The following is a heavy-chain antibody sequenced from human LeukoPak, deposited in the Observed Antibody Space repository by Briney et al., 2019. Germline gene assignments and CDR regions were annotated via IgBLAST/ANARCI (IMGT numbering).Heavy chain of an antibody. CDR3: AKVGYTSGWSHFDY. V-gene: IGHV3-23*01. D-gene: IGHD6-19*01. CDR1: GFTFSSHA. CDR2: FSASGGST. J-gene: IGHJ4*02. Sequence: PGGSLRLSCAASGFTFSSHAMSWVRQAPGKGLEWVSVFSASGGSTYYADSVKGRFTISRDNSKNTLYLQMNSLRAEDTAVYYCAKVGYTSGWSHFDYWGQGTLVTASS.